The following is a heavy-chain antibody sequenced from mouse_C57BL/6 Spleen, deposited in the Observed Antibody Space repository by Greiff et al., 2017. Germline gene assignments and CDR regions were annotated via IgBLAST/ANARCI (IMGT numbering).Heavy chain of an antibody. Sequence: QVQLQQSGPGLVQPSQSLSITCTVSGFSLTSYGVHWVRQSPGKGLEWLGVIWRGGSTDYNEACMSRLSITKDNSKSQVFFKMNSLQADDTAIYYCAKNEGYDYDEYYYAMDYWGQGTSVTVSS. CDR3: AKNEGYDYDEYYYAMDY. CDR2: IWRGGST. J-gene: IGHJ4*01. CDR1: GFSLTSYG. V-gene: IGHV2-5*01. D-gene: IGHD2-4*01.